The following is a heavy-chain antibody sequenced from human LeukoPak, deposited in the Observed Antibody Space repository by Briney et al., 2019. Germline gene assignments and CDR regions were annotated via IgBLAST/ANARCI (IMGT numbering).Heavy chain of an antibody. Sequence: GESLRISCKGSGYSFTSYWISRGRQMPGKGVGWMGRIDTSDYYNNYSPSFQGHVTISADKSISTAYLQWSSLKASDTAMYYCARDMVVVAAAMSYYYGMDVWGKGTTVTVSS. D-gene: IGHD2-2*01. CDR2: IDTSDYYN. V-gene: IGHV5-10-1*01. J-gene: IGHJ6*04. CDR3: ARDMVVVAAAMSYYYGMDV. CDR1: GYSFTSYW.